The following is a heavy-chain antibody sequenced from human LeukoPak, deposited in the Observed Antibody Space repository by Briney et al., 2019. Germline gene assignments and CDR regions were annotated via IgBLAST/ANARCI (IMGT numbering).Heavy chain of an antibody. V-gene: IGHV1-2*02. CDR2: INPNSGGT. Sequence: ASVKVSCKASGGTFSSYAISWVRQAPGQGLEWMGWINPNSGGTSYAQKFQGRVTMTRDTSISTAYMELSRLRSDDTAVYYCASSDSSGYYGVFDYWGQGTLVTVSS. J-gene: IGHJ4*02. D-gene: IGHD3-22*01. CDR3: ASSDSSGYYGVFDY. CDR1: GGTFSSYA.